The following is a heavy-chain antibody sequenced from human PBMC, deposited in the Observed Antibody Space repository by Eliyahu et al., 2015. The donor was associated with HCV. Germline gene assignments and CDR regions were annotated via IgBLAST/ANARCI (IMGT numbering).Heavy chain of an antibody. CDR2: ISGSGGNT. D-gene: IGHD3-10*01. V-gene: IGHV3-23*01. Sequence: EVQLLESGGGLVQAGGSLRLSCAASRFTFSSXAMSWVRQAPGKGLEWVSTISGSGGNTYYADSVKGRFTISRDNSKNTLYLQMHSLRAEDTALYYCAKDGRAYYFASESYGSDYWGQGTLVTVSS. J-gene: IGHJ4*02. CDR3: AKDGRAYYFASESYGSDY. CDR1: RFTFSSXA.